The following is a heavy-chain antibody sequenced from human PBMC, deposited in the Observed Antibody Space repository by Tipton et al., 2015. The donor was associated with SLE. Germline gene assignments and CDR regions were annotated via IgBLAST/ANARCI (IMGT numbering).Heavy chain of an antibody. CDR2: IYYSGST. V-gene: IGHV4-59*01. D-gene: IGHD3-22*01. Sequence: TLSLTCTVSGGSISSYYWSWIRQPPGKGLEWIGYIYYSGSTNYNPSLKSRVTISVDTSKNQFSLKLSSVTAADTAVYYCASGIITMKGNWYFDLWGRSTLVTVSS. CDR1: GGSISSYY. J-gene: IGHJ2*01. CDR3: ASGIITMKGNWYFDL.